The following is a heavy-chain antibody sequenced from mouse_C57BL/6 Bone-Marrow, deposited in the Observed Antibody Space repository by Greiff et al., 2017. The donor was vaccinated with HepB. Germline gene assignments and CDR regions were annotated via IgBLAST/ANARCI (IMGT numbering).Heavy chain of an antibody. CDR2: ISSGGSYT. CDR3: ARHNYGSSY. CDR1: GFTFSSYG. D-gene: IGHD1-1*01. V-gene: IGHV5-6*01. Sequence: EVKLMESGGDLVKPGGSLKLSCAASGFTFSSYGMSWVRQTPDKRLEWVATISSGGSYTYYQDSVKGRLTISRDNAKNTLYLQKSSLKSEDTAVYYCARHNYGSSYWGQGTTLTVSS. J-gene: IGHJ2*01.